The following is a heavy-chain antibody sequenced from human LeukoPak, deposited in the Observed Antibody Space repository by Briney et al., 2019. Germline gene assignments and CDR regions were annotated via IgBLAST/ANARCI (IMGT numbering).Heavy chain of an antibody. V-gene: IGHV3-53*01. D-gene: IGHD1-14*01. CDR1: GSTVITND. CDR2: LYSDGNT. CDR3: ARGVEPLAANTLAY. Sequence: GGSLRLSCAASGSTVITNDMTWVRQAPGKGLEWVSVLYSDGNTKYADSVQGRFTISRDNSKNTLYLEMNSLSPDGTAVYYCARGVEPLAANTLAYWGQGTLVTVSS. J-gene: IGHJ4*02.